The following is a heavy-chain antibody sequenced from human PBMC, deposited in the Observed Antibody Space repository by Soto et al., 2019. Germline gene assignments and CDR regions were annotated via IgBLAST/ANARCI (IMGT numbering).Heavy chain of an antibody. J-gene: IGHJ4*02. Sequence: QITLKESGPTLVKPTQTLTLTCTFSGFSLSTSGVGVGWIRQPPGKALEWLALIYWDDDKRYSPSLKSRLTITKDTSKNQVVLTMTNMDPVDTASYYCAHVLLDTANLDYWGQGTLVTVSS. D-gene: IGHD5-18*01. CDR1: GFSLSTSGVG. CDR3: AHVLLDTANLDY. V-gene: IGHV2-5*02. CDR2: IYWDDDK.